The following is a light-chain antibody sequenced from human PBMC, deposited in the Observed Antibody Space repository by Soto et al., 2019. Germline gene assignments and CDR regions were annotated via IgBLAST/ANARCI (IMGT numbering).Light chain of an antibody. Sequence: DIQMTQSPSSLSASVGDRVTITCLASYNIRNSLNWYQQKPGTAPKFMIYASSTLQRGVPSRFIGSGSGTDYTITISGLQPEDVSTYYCQHVSGFTPTLGPGTRLEIK. J-gene: IGKJ5*01. CDR3: QHVSGFTPT. CDR1: YNIRNS. V-gene: IGKV1-39*01. CDR2: ASS.